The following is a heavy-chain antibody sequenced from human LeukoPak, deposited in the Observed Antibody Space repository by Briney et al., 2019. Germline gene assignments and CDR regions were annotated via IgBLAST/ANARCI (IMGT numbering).Heavy chain of an antibody. CDR1: GFTFSSYA. J-gene: IGHJ4*02. Sequence: GGSLRLSWAASGFTFSSYAMSWVRQAPGKGLEWVSAISGSGGSTYYADSVKCRFTISRGNSKNTLYLQMNSLRAEATAVYYCAKDPRRITMIVVVLPYFDYWGQGTLVTVSS. D-gene: IGHD3-22*01. CDR2: ISGSGGST. V-gene: IGHV3-23*01. CDR3: AKDPRRITMIVVVLPYFDY.